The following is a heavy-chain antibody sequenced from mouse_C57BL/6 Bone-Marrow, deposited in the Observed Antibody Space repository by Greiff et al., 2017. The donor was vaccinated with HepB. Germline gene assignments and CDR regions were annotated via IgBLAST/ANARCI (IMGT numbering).Heavy chain of an antibody. CDR3: TPFITTVVAKNMDY. CDR1: GYTFTSYW. D-gene: IGHD1-1*01. J-gene: IGHJ4*01. Sequence: EVKVVESGTVLARPGASVKMSCKTSGYTFTSYWMHWVKQRPGQGLEWIGAIYPGNSDTSYNQKFKGKAKLTAVTSASTAYMELSSLTNEDSAVYYCTPFITTVVAKNMDYWGQGTSVTVSS. V-gene: IGHV1-5*01. CDR2: IYPGNSDT.